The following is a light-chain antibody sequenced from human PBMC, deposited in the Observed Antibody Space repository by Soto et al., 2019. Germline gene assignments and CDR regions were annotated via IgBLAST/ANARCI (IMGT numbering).Light chain of an antibody. Sequence: EIVMTQSPATLSFSPGESATLSCMASQSVRSYLAWYQQKPGQAPRLLIYGASSRATGVPARFSGSGSGTDFTLTIRSLEPEDFAIYYCQQRSDWPPLNFGGGNTGAIK. J-gene: IGKJ4*01. CDR2: GAS. V-gene: IGKV3-11*01. CDR3: QQRSDWPPLN. CDR1: QSVRSY.